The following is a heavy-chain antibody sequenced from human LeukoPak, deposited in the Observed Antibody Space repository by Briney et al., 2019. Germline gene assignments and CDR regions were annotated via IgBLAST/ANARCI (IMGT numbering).Heavy chain of an antibody. J-gene: IGHJ4*02. CDR2: ISGSGGST. CDR3: AKKTGSSGAYFDY. V-gene: IGHV3-23*01. Sequence: GGSLRLSCAASGFTFSSYAMSWVRQAPGKGLEWVSAISGSGGSTYYADSVKGRFTISRDNSKNTLYLQMDSLRAEDTAVHYCAKKTGSSGAYFDYWGQGTLVTVSS. CDR1: GFTFSSYA. D-gene: IGHD6-19*01.